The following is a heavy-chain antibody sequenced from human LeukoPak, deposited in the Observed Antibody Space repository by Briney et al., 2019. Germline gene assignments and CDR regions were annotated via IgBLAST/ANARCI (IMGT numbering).Heavy chain of an antibody. CDR2: INHSGST. Sequence: SETLSLTCAVYGGSFSGYYWSWIRQPPGKGLEWIGEINHSGSTNYNPSLKSRVTISVDTSKNQFSLKLSSVTAADTAVYYCARGRGFDPWGQGTLVTVSS. J-gene: IGHJ5*02. V-gene: IGHV4-34*01. CDR1: GGSFSGYY. CDR3: ARGRGFDP.